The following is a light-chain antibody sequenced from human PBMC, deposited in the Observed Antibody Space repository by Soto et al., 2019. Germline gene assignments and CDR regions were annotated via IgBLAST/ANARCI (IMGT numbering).Light chain of an antibody. CDR2: DVS. CDR3: ISYTGSGLGV. Sequence: QSALTQPASVSGSPGQSITISCTGTSSDVGRYNYVGWYQKHPGRAPKLEIYDVSNRPSWVSSRFSGSKSGNTASLTISGLQAEDGADYYCISYTGSGLGVFGGGTKLTVL. V-gene: IGLV2-14*01. CDR1: SSDVGRYNY. J-gene: IGLJ3*02.